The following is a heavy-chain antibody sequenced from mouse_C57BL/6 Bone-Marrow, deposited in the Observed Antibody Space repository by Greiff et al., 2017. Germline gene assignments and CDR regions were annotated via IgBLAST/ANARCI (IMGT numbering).Heavy chain of an antibody. CDR2: IDPENGDT. CDR3: TTEGVTTVVDY. V-gene: IGHV14-4*01. Sequence: VQLQESGAELVRPGASVKLSCTASGFNIKADYMHWVKQRPEQGLEWIGWIDPENGDTEYASKFQGKATITADTSSSTAYLQLSSLTSEDTSVYYCTTEGVTTVVDYWGQGTTLTVTS. CDR1: GFNIKADY. J-gene: IGHJ2*01. D-gene: IGHD1-1*01.